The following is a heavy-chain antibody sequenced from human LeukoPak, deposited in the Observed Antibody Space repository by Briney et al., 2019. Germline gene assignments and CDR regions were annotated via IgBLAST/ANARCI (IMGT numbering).Heavy chain of an antibody. CDR2: IYYRGTT. V-gene: IGHV4-39*07. Sequence: SETLSLTCTVSGGSISSSSYYWGWIRQPPGKGLEWLGTIYYRGTTYYNPSLKSRVTISVDTSKNQFSLKLSSVTAADTAVYYCARDDHYYESEFDYWGQGTLVTVSS. D-gene: IGHD3-22*01. CDR3: ARDDHYYESEFDY. CDR1: GGSISSSSYY. J-gene: IGHJ4*02.